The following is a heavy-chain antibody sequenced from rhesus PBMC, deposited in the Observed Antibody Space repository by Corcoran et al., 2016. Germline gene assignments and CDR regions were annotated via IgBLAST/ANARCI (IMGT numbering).Heavy chain of an antibody. CDR1: GGLIRSSS. D-gene: IGHD5-12*01. J-gene: IGHJ4*01. CDR3: ARRGYSYSYLVDPDY. Sequence: QVQLQESGPGLVMPSETLSLTCSVSGGLIRSSSWSWTPQAPGPGLELIGRIDSSVSTYYNHSLKSRVTLSVDTSKNQLSLKLSSVTAADTAVYYCARRGYSYSYLVDPDYWGQGVLVTVSS. CDR2: IDSSVST. V-gene: IGHV4S11*01.